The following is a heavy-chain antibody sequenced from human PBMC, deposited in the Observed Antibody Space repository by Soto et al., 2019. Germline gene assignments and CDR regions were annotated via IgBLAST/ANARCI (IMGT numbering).Heavy chain of an antibody. CDR2: LYWDDDK. D-gene: IGHD3-3*01. V-gene: IGHV2-5*02. CDR1: GFSLTTSGVG. J-gene: IGHJ4*02. CDR3: AHRILRTVFGLVTTTAIYFDF. Sequence: QITLNESGPTVVKPAETLTLTCTFSGFSLTTSGVGVGWIRQSPGKAPEWLALLYWDDDKRYSASLKRRLTITKDTSKNQVVLTMASVDPADTATYYCAHRILRTVFGLVTTTAIYFDFWGQGTPVVVSS.